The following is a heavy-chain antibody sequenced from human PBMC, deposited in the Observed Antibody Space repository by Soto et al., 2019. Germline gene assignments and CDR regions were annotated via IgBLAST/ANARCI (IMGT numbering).Heavy chain of an antibody. J-gene: IGHJ4*02. V-gene: IGHV4-30-2*01. CDR1: GGSISSGGSS. CDR2: IYHSGST. CDR3: ARGNVVAIDY. Sequence: SETLSLTCAVSGGSISSGGSSWNWIRQPPGKGLEWIGYIYHSGSTYYNPSLKSRVTISVDRSKNQFSLKLSSVTAADTAVYYCARGNVVAIDYWGQGTLVTVSS. D-gene: IGHD2-21*01.